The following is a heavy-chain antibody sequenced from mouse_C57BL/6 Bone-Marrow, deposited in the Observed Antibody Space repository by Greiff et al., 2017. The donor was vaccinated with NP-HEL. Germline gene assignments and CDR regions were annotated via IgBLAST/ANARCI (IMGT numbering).Heavy chain of an antibody. CDR2: IYPGSGST. CDR1: GYTFTSYW. D-gene: IGHD1-1*01. CDR3: ARTPYYGSRGYFDY. J-gene: IGHJ2*01. Sequence: QVQLQQPGAELVKPGASVKMSCKASGYTFTSYWITWVKQRPGQGLEWIGDIYPGSGSTNYNEKFKSKATLTVDTSSSTAYMQRSSLTSEDSAVYYCARTPYYGSRGYFDYWGQGTTLTVSS. V-gene: IGHV1-55*01.